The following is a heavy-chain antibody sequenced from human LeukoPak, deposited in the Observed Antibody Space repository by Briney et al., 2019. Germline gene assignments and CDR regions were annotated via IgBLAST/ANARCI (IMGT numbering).Heavy chain of an antibody. D-gene: IGHD3-10*01. J-gene: IGHJ5*02. CDR2: IYTSGRT. CDR3: GRDYTLYYYGSGSYYGGVFDP. CDR1: GGSISGYY. V-gene: IGHV4-4*07. Sequence: SETLSLTCTVSGGSISGYYWSWIRQPAGKGLEWIGRIYTSGRTNYNPSLKSRVTMSVDTSNNQFSLKLSSLTAADTAVYYCGRDYTLYYYGSGSYYGGVFDPWGQGTLVTVSS.